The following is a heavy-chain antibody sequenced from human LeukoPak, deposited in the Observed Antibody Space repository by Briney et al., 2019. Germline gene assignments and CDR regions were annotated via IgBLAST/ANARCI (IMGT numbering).Heavy chain of an antibody. Sequence: GASVKVSCKASGYTFTGYYMHWMRQAPGQGLEWMGWMNPNSGNTGYAQKFQGRVTMTRNTSISTAYMELSSLKSEDTAVYYCVRKNYGSNRWFDPWGQGTLVTVSS. CDR1: GYTFTGYY. CDR2: MNPNSGNT. CDR3: VRKNYGSNRWFDP. D-gene: IGHD4/OR15-4a*01. V-gene: IGHV1-8*02. J-gene: IGHJ5*02.